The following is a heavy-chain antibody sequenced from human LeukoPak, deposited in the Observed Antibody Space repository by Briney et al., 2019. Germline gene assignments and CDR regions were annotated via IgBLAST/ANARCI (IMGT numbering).Heavy chain of an antibody. CDR1: GGSISSHY. D-gene: IGHD3-22*01. J-gene: IGHJ4*02. CDR3: ALQTYYYDSSGYYTLRSFDY. V-gene: IGHV4-59*11. Sequence: SETLSLTCTVSGGSISSHYWSWIRQPPGKGLDWIGSVNYIGSTNYNPSLKSRVTISVDTSKNQFSLKLSSVTAADTAVYYCALQTYYYDSSGYYTLRSFDYWGEGTLVTVSS. CDR2: VNYIGST.